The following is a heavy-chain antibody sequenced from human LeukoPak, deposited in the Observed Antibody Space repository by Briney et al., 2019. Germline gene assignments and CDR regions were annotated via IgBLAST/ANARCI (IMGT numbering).Heavy chain of an antibody. CDR1: GGSISSYY. V-gene: IGHV4-59*12. Sequence: SETLSLTCTVSGGSISSYYWSWIRQPPGKGLEWIGYIHYSGSTNYNPSLKSRVTISVDTSKNQFSLKLSSVTAADTAVYYCARVQGWNYDYYYYYMDVWGKGTTVTVSS. J-gene: IGHJ6*03. CDR3: ARVQGWNYDYYYYYMDV. CDR2: IHYSGST. D-gene: IGHD1-7*01.